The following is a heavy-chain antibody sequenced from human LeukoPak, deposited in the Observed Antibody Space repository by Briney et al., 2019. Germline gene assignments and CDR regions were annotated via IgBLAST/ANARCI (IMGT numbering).Heavy chain of an antibody. Sequence: PGGSLRLSCAASGFTVSSNYMTWVRQAPGKGLEWVSVIYSGGSTYYADSVKGRFTISRDNAKNSLYLQMNSLRAEDTAVYYCARDGDGYNYGYFDYWGQGTLVTVSS. CDR3: ARDGDGYNYGYFDY. V-gene: IGHV3-53*01. CDR2: IYSGGST. J-gene: IGHJ4*02. CDR1: GFTVSSNY. D-gene: IGHD5-24*01.